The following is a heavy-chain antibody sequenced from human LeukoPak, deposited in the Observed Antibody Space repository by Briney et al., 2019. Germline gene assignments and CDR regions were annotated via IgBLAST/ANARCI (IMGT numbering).Heavy chain of an antibody. D-gene: IGHD3-3*01. Sequence: GGSLRLSCAASGFTFSNAWMSWVRQAPGKGLEWVGRIKSKTDGGTTDYAAPVKGRFTISRDDSKNTLYLQMNSLKTEDTAVYYCTTVSPLTYFGFWSGYSRDYYYYGMDVWGQGTTVTVSS. CDR3: TTVSPLTYFGFWSGYSRDYYYYGMDV. V-gene: IGHV3-15*01. CDR2: IKSKTDGGTT. J-gene: IGHJ6*02. CDR1: GFTFSNAW.